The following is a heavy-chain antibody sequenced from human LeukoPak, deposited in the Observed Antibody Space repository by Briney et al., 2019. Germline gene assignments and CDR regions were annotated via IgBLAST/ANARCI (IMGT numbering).Heavy chain of an antibody. J-gene: IGHJ6*02. CDR2: ISSSSSYI. CDR3: ASGSSSSAYYYYGMDV. CDR1: GFTFSSYS. D-gene: IGHD6-6*01. Sequence: GGSLRLSCAASGFTFSSYSMNWVRQAPGRGLEWVSSISSSSSYIYYADSVKGRFTISRDNAKNSLYLQMNSLRAEDTAVYYCASGSSSSAYYYYGMDVWGQGTTVTVSS. V-gene: IGHV3-21*01.